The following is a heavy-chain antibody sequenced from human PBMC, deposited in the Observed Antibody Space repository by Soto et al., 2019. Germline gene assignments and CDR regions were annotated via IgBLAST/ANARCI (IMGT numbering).Heavy chain of an antibody. CDR2: INHSGST. Sequence: SETLSLTCAVYGGSFSGYYWSWTRQPPGKGLEWIGEINHSGSTNYNPSLKSRVTISVDTSKNQFSLKLSSVTAADTAVYYCARGIVGARGGYYYGMDVWGQGTTVTVSS. CDR3: ARGIVGARGGYYYGMDV. CDR1: GGSFSGYY. J-gene: IGHJ6*02. V-gene: IGHV4-34*01. D-gene: IGHD1-26*01.